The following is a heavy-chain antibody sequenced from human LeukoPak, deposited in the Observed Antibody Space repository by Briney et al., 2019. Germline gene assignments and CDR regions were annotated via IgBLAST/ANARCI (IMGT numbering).Heavy chain of an antibody. V-gene: IGHV4-59*01. D-gene: IGHD4-17*01. CDR2: IYYSGST. J-gene: IGHJ5*02. Sequence: SETLSLTCTVSGGSISSYSWSWIRQPPGKGLEWVWYIYYSGSTNYNPSLKSRVTISVDTSKNQFSLKLSSVTAADTAVYYCARDYATVTTPGWFDPWGQGTLVTVSS. CDR1: GGSISSYS. CDR3: ARDYATVTTPGWFDP.